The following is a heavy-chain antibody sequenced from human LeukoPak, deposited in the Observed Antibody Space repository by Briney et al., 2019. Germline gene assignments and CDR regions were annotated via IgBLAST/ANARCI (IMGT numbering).Heavy chain of an antibody. CDR1: GGSISSSSYY. Sequence: SETLYLTCTVSGGSISSSSYYWGWIRQPPGKGLEWIGSIYYSGSTYYNPSLKSRVTISVDTSKNQFSLKLSSVTAADTAVYYCASGDYGDYGGLDPWGQGTLVTVSS. V-gene: IGHV4-39*01. D-gene: IGHD4-17*01. CDR3: ASGDYGDYGGLDP. CDR2: IYYSGST. J-gene: IGHJ5*02.